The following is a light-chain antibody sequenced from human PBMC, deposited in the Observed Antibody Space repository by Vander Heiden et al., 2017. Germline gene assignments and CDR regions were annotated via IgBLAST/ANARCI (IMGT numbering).Light chain of an antibody. Sequence: YDLTQPPSVSVSPGQTASISCSGDKLGDKYACWYQQKPGQSPVLVIYQDSKRPSGIPERFSGSNSGNTATLTISGTQAMDEADYYCQAWDSSSVVFGGGTKLTV. J-gene: IGLJ2*01. CDR3: QAWDSSSVV. CDR2: QDS. V-gene: IGLV3-1*01. CDR1: KLGDKY.